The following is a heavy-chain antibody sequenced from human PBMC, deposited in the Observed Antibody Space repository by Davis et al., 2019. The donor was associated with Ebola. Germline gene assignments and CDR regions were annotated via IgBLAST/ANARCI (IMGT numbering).Heavy chain of an antibody. CDR1: GFTFSSYA. Sequence: GGSLRLSCAASGFTFSSYAMHWVRQAPGKGLEWVAVIWYDGSNKYYEDSVKGRFTISRDNSKNTVFLQMNSLRPEDTATYYCAVDHIYSFGLGEHWGHGTPVTVS. V-gene: IGHV3-30*04. J-gene: IGHJ4*03. CDR2: IWYDGSNK. D-gene: IGHD3-16*01. CDR3: AVDHIYSFGLGEH.